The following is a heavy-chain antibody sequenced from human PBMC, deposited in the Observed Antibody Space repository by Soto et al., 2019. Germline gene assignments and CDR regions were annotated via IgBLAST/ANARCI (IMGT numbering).Heavy chain of an antibody. Sequence: LSLTCTVSGGSISSSSYYWGWIRQPPGKGLEWIGSIYYSGSTYYNPSLKSRVTISVDTSKNQFSLKLSSVTAADTAVYYCARHVILWFGELLAWFDPWGQGTLVTVSS. CDR1: GGSISSSSYY. V-gene: IGHV4-39*01. CDR3: ARHVILWFGELLAWFDP. CDR2: IYYSGST. J-gene: IGHJ5*02. D-gene: IGHD3-10*01.